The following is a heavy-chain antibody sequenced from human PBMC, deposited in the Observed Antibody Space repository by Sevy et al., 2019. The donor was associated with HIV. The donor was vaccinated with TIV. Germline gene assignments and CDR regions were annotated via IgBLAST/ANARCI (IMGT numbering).Heavy chain of an antibody. V-gene: IGHV3-30*04. D-gene: IGHD6-13*01. CDR1: GFTFNSYS. CDR3: ARDAAEGPYSSTWYSNWLDP. Sequence: GGSLRLSCAAPGFTFNSYSMYWVRQAPGKGLEWLAVISYDGSYKYYADSVKGRFTISRDNSKNTLYLQMNSLRTEDTAVYYCARDAAEGPYSSTWYSNWLDPWGQGTQVTVSS. J-gene: IGHJ5*02. CDR2: ISYDGSYK.